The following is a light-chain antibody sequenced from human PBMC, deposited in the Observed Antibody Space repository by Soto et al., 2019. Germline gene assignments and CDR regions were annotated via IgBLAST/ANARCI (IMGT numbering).Light chain of an antibody. Sequence: EIVMTPSPATLSVSPVERAILSCRASQSVGSTLAWYQQKPGQAPRLLIYGTSTRATGIPARFSGSGSGTEFTLTIDSLQSEDFAVYYCQQYNKWRTFGQGTKVDIK. CDR2: GTS. J-gene: IGKJ1*01. CDR1: QSVGST. V-gene: IGKV3-15*01. CDR3: QQYNKWRT.